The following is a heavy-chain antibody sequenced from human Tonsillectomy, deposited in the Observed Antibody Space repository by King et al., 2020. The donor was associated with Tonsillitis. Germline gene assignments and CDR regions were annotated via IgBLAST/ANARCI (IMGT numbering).Heavy chain of an antibody. CDR1: GYSFMSYW. CDR3: VRAGGYTSGWKFDY. V-gene: IGHV5-51*01. J-gene: IGHJ4*02. D-gene: IGHD6-19*01. CDR2: IYPDDPDT. Sequence: VQLVESGAEVKKPGESLKIPCKGSGYSFMSYWIGWVRQMPGKGLEWMGIIYPDDPDTRSSPSFQGQVNIPADKSISTPYLQWSSLKAADTAMYYCVRAGGYTSGWKFDYWGQGTLVTVSS.